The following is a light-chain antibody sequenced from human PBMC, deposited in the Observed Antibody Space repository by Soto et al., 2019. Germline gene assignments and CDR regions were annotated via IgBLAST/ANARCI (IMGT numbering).Light chain of an antibody. CDR3: QQYNDWWT. Sequence: QSPPALSVSPGERATLSFRASQSVRSNLAWYQQKPVQAPRLLIHGASTRATGIPARCSGSGSGTEFTLTISSLQSEDFAVYYCQQYNDWWTFGQGTKVDI. J-gene: IGKJ1*01. CDR1: QSVRSN. CDR2: GAS. V-gene: IGKV3-15*01.